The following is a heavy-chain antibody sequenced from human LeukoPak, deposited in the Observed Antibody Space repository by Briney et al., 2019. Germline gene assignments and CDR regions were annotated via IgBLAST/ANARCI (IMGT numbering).Heavy chain of an antibody. CDR2: IHPGDGDR. Sequence: GASVKISCKTSGYTFTSCLMHWIRQAPGQGFEWVAKIHPGDGDRDYAQRFQGRVTMASDSSTTTVYLELTGLTSEDTAVYYCARDLVGAWTWDFCGQGTLITVSS. V-gene: IGHV1-46*01. J-gene: IGHJ4*02. CDR3: ARDLVGAWTWDF. D-gene: IGHD2-21*02. CDR1: GYTFTSCL.